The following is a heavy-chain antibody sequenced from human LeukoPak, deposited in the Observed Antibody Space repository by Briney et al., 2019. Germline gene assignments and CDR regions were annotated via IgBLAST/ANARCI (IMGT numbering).Heavy chain of an antibody. Sequence: GASVKVPCKDSRGTFSSYAISWVRQAPGQGLEWMGGIIPIFGTANYAQKFQGRVTITADESTSTAYMELSSLRSEDTAVYYCARGPGLSIFDYWGQGTLVTVSS. D-gene: IGHD3-16*02. V-gene: IGHV1-69*13. J-gene: IGHJ4*02. CDR2: IIPIFGTA. CDR1: RGTFSSYA. CDR3: ARGPGLSIFDY.